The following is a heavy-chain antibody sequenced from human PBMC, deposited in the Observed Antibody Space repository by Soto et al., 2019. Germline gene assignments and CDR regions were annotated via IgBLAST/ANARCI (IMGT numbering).Heavy chain of an antibody. V-gene: IGHV4-30-2*01. CDR3: ARGAFDILTGYYNYFDY. J-gene: IGHJ4*02. Sequence: QLQLQESGSGLVKPSQTLSLTCAVSGGSISSGGYSWSWIRQPPGKGLEWIGYIYHRGSTYYNPSFKSRVTISVDRSKNQFSLKLMSVTAADTAVYYCARGAFDILTGYYNYFDYWGQGTLVTVSS. CDR2: IYHRGST. D-gene: IGHD3-9*01. CDR1: GGSISSGGYS.